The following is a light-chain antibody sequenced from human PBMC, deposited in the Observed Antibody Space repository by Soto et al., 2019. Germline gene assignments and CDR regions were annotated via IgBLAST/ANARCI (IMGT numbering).Light chain of an antibody. CDR2: GAS. J-gene: IGKJ1*01. V-gene: IGKV3-15*01. Sequence: IVITQSPSTVSVSPGERATLSCRASQSVSSNLAWYQQKPGQAPRLLIHGASTRATGIPARFSGSGSGTEFTLTISSLQPDDFATYYCQQYNSYSVWTFGQGTKVDI. CDR1: QSVSSN. CDR3: QQYNSYSVWT.